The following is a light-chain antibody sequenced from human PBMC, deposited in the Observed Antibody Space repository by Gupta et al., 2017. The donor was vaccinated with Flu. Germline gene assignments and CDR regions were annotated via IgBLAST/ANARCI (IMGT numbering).Light chain of an antibody. Sequence: DIAITPSPATLSVSPGERATLSCRASQSVSSNFAWYQQKPGQAPRLLIYGASTRATGIPARFSGSGSGTEFTLTISSVESEDVAVYYCQQDNNRPLTFGQGTKVEIK. CDR3: QQDNNRPLT. J-gene: IGKJ1*01. V-gene: IGKV3-15*01. CDR2: GAS. CDR1: QSVSSN.